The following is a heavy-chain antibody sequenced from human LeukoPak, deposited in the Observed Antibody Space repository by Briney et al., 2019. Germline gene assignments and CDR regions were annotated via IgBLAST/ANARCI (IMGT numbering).Heavy chain of an antibody. CDR1: GGSISSSSYY. V-gene: IGHV4-39*01. CDR3: ARPAREYQLLPWFDP. CDR2: IYYSGST. J-gene: IGHJ5*02. Sequence: SETLSLTCTVSGGSISSSSYYWGWIRQPPGKGLEWIGSIYYSGSTYYNPSLKSRVTISVDTSKNQFSLKLSSVTAADTAVYYCARPAREYQLLPWFDPWGQGTLVTVSS. D-gene: IGHD2-2*01.